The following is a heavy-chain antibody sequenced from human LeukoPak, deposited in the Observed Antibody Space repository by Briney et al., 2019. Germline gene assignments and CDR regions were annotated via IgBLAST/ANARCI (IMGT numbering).Heavy chain of an antibody. V-gene: IGHV3-23*01. D-gene: IGHD2-2*01. CDR3: AKTNLIVVPSTIRRGGFFDY. Sequence: GGSLRLSCRTSGFTFSSYAMSWVRQAPGQGLEWVSAIGGNGGSTYSADSVKGRFTISRDNSKNILYLQMNSLRAEDTAIYYCAKTNLIVVPSTIRRGGFFDYWGQGTLVTVSS. CDR2: IGGNGGST. CDR1: GFTFSSYA. J-gene: IGHJ4*02.